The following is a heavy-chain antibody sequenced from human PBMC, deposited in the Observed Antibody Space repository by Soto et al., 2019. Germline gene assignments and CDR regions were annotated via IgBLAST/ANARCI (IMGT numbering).Heavy chain of an antibody. V-gene: IGHV4-59*01. D-gene: IGHD3-22*01. CDR2: IYYSGST. CDR3: ARASNYFDSSGYYPDAFDI. CDR1: GGSISSYY. J-gene: IGHJ3*02. Sequence: SETLSLTCTVSGGSISSYYWSWIRQPPGKGLEWIGYIYYSGSTNYNPSLKSRVTISVDTSKNQFSLKLSSVTAADTAVYYCARASNYFDSSGYYPDAFDIWGQGTMVTVSS.